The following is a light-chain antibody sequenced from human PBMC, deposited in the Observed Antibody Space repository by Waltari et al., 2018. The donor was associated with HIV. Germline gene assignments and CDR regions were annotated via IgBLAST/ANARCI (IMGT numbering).Light chain of an antibody. J-gene: IGKJ1*01. CDR1: QTVLYTSNTKNY. V-gene: IGKV4-1*01. CDR3: QQYFSTPWT. CDR2: WAS. Sequence: DIVMTQSPDSLAASLGERATINYKSNQTVLYTSNTKNYLAWYQQKPGQPPKLLIYWASTRESGVPDRFSGSGSGTDFTLTIRSLQAEDVAVYYCQQYFSTPWTFGQGTKVEIK.